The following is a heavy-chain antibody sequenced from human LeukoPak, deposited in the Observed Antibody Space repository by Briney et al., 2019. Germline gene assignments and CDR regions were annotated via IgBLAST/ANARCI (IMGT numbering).Heavy chain of an antibody. D-gene: IGHD3-9*01. CDR2: TYYRSKWYN. V-gene: IGHV6-1*01. Sequence: SQTLSLTCAISGDSVSSSSAVWSWIRQSPSRGLEWLGRTYYRSKWYNDYAVSVKSRITINPETSKNQFSLQLNSVTPEDTAVYYCARGYYDILTGYYPFDYWGQGTLVTVSS. CDR1: GDSVSSSSAV. CDR3: ARGYYDILTGYYPFDY. J-gene: IGHJ4*02.